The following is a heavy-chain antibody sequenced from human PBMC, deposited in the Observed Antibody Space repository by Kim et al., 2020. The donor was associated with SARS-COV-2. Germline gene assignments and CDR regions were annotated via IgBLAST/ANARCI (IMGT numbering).Heavy chain of an antibody. Sequence: GGSLRLSCAASGFTFSGSAMHWVRQASGKGLEWVGRIRSKANSYATAYAASVKGRFTISRDDSKNTAYLQMNSLKTEDTAVYYCTTKGGNSNLLYGGYYYYGMDVWGQGTTVTVSS. D-gene: IGHD4-4*01. V-gene: IGHV3-73*01. CDR2: IRSKANSYAT. CDR1: GFTFSGSA. CDR3: TTKGGNSNLLYGGYYYYGMDV. J-gene: IGHJ6*02.